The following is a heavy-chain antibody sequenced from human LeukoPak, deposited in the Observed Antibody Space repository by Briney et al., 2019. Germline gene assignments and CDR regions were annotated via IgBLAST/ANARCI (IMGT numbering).Heavy chain of an antibody. Sequence: GGSLRLSCAASGFNFLGYNMNWVRLGPGKGLEWVAVIWYDGSTKFYADSVKGRYTISRDNSKNTLYLQMNSLRVEDTAIYYCAKDQGYYAFWSGFHYWGQGTLVTVSS. CDR2: IWYDGSTK. J-gene: IGHJ4*02. V-gene: IGHV3-30*02. CDR3: AKDQGYYAFWSGFHY. D-gene: IGHD3-3*01. CDR1: GFNFLGYN.